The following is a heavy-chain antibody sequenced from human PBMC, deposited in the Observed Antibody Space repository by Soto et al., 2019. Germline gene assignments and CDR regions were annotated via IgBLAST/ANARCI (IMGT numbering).Heavy chain of an antibody. CDR1: GGSVNSGKYY. D-gene: IGHD1-1*01. V-gene: IGHV4-34*01. Sequence: QVQLQQWGAGLLKPSETLSLTCAVFGGSVNSGKYYWSWIRQPPGKGLEWIGEMSHSGGTHFNPSRKSRVTISVDTSKNQFSLKMSSVTAADTALYYCARVERGTATTVVDAFDIGGPGTMVTVSS. CDR3: ARVERGTATTVVDAFDI. CDR2: MSHSGGT. J-gene: IGHJ3*02.